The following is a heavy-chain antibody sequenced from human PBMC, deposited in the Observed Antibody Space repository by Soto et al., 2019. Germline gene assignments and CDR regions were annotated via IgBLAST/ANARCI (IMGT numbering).Heavy chain of an antibody. Sequence: PSETLSLTCDVYGGSFSGYSWCWIRQSPGEWLEWIGEVNHSGSTNYNPSLKSRVTISVDTSKDQFSLKLSSVTAADTAVYYCALFGSYSDGRNYYYGMDVWGQGTTVTVSS. CDR1: GGSFSGYS. J-gene: IGHJ6*02. D-gene: IGHD5-18*01. CDR3: ALFGSYSDGRNYYYGMDV. CDR2: VNHSGST. V-gene: IGHV4-34*01.